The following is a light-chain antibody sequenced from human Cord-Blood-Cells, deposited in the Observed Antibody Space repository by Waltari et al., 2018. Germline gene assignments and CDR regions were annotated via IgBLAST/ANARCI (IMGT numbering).Light chain of an antibody. V-gene: IGLV2-23*01. CDR3: CSYAGSSTWV. Sequence: QSALTQPASVSGSPGQSTTISCTGTSSDVGRYNLVSWYQQHPGTAPKLMIYEGSTRPSGVSNRFSGSKSGNTASLTISGLQAEDEADYYCCSYAGSSTWVFGGGTKLTVL. CDR2: EGS. J-gene: IGLJ3*02. CDR1: SSDVGRYNL.